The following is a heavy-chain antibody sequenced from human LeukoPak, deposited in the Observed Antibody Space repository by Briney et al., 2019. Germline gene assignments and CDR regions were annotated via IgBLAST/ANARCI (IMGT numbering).Heavy chain of an antibody. CDR2: IYTSGST. CDR3: ASTLYYDFWSGHGGFDP. J-gene: IGHJ5*02. D-gene: IGHD3-3*01. CDR1: GGSISSSSYY. V-gene: IGHV4-39*07. Sequence: PSETLSPTCTVSGGSISSSSYYWGWIRQPPGKGLEWIGRIYTSGSTNYNPSLKSRVTISVDTSKNQFSLKLSSVTAADTAVYYCASTLYYDFWSGHGGFDPWGQGTLVTVSS.